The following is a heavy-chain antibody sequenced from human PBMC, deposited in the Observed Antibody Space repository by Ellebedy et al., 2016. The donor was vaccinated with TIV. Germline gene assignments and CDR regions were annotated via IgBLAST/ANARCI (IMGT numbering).Heavy chain of an antibody. D-gene: IGHD3-22*01. CDR3: ARGPVPNYYDSSGRWLDAFDI. Sequence: AASVKVSCKASGYTFTSYDINWVRQATGQGLEWMGWMNPNSGNTGYAQKFQGRVTMTRNTSISTAYMELSSLRSEDTAVYYCARGPVPNYYDSSGRWLDAFDIWGQGTMVTVSS. V-gene: IGHV1-8*01. J-gene: IGHJ3*02. CDR2: MNPNSGNT. CDR1: GYTFTSYD.